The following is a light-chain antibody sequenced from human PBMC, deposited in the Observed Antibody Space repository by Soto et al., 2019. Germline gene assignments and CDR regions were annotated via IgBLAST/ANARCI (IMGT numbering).Light chain of an antibody. CDR1: QSVSIY. CDR2: DAS. V-gene: IGKV3-11*01. Sequence: EIVLTQSPATLSLSPGERATLPCRASQSVSIYLAWYQQKPGQAPRLLIYDASNRATGIPARFSGSGSGTDFSLTISSLESEDFAVYYCQQRRNWPLTFGGGTKVEIK. CDR3: QQRRNWPLT. J-gene: IGKJ4*01.